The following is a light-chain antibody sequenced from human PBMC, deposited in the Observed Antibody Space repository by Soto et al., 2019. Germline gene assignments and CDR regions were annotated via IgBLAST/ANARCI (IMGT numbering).Light chain of an antibody. Sequence: DIVMTQSPLSLPVTPGEPASISCRSSQSLLHVNGYTYLDWYLQKPGQSPQLLMYLGSIRASGVADRFSSSGSGTDFTLKISGVEAEDVGVYYCMQAVQIPGTFGQGTKVEIK. CDR3: MQAVQIPGT. CDR2: LGS. V-gene: IGKV2-28*01. CDR1: QSLLHVNGYTY. J-gene: IGKJ1*01.